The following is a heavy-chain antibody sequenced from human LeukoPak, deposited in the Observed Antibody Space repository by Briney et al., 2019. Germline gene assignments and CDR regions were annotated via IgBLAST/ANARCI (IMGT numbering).Heavy chain of an antibody. CDR2: INHGGGT. V-gene: IGHV4-34*01. J-gene: IGHJ4*02. Sequence: SETLSLTCAVYGGSFSDYFWNWIRQTPGKGLEWIGEINHGGGTNYNPSLKSRATISVDTSKKQFSLNLTSVTAADTAVYYCARGLITGILDYWGQGTLVTVSS. CDR3: ARGLITGILDY. CDR1: GGSFSDYF. D-gene: IGHD3-10*01.